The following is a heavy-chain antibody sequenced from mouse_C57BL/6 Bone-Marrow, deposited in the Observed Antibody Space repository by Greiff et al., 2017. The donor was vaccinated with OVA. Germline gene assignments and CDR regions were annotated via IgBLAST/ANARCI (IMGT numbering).Heavy chain of an antibody. CDR1: GYTFTDYE. D-gene: IGHD3-2*02. Sequence: VQLQQSGAELVRPGASVTLSCKASGYTFTDYEMHWVKQTPVHGLEWIGAIDPETGGTAYNQKFKDKATLTADKSSSTAYMQLSSLTYEDSAVYYCAIPDSSGTRGTLYFDYWGQGTTLTVSS. V-gene: IGHV1-15*01. CDR2: IDPETGGT. CDR3: AIPDSSGTRGTLYFDY. J-gene: IGHJ2*01.